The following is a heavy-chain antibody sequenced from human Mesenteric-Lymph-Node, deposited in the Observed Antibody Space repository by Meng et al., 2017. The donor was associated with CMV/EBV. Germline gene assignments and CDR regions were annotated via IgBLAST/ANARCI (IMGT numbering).Heavy chain of an antibody. D-gene: IGHD3-9*01. V-gene: IGHV4-34*01. CDR2: INHSGRT. CDR3: ARGSSYDILTGYFDY. J-gene: IGHJ4*02. CDR1: GGSFSGYY. Sequence: QVPLHTWGAGLLKPSETLSVTCAVYGGSFSGYYLNWIRQSPAKGLEWIGEINHSGRTPYPPSFTSRIIISVDTSTNQISLNMSSVTAADTAVYYCARGSSYDILTGYFDYWGQGALVTVSS.